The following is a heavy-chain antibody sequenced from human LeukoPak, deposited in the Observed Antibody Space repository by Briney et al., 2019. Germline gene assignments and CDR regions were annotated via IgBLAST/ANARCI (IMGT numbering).Heavy chain of an antibody. CDR1: GYTFTNYG. D-gene: IGHD1-1*01. J-gene: IGHJ4*02. V-gene: IGHV1-18*01. CDR2: ISAYNGNT. CDR3: ARHVRAATTFDY. Sequence: ASVKVSCKASGYTFTNYGISWVRQAPGQGLEWMGWISAYNGNTNYAQKLPGRVTMTTDTSTSTAYMELRSLRSDDTAVFYCARHVRAATTFDYWGQGTLVTVSS.